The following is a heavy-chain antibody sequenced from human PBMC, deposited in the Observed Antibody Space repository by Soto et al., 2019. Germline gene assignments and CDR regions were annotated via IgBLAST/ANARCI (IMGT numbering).Heavy chain of an antibody. Sequence: PSETLSLTCAVYGGSFSGYYWSWIRQPPGKGLEWIGEINHSGSTNHNPSLKSRVTISVDTSKNQFSLKLSSVTAADTAVYYCARSFRRRNYGNYYYYYYMDVWGKGTTVTVSS. J-gene: IGHJ6*03. D-gene: IGHD1-7*01. V-gene: IGHV4-34*01. CDR3: ARSFRRRNYGNYYYYYYMDV. CDR2: INHSGST. CDR1: GGSFSGYY.